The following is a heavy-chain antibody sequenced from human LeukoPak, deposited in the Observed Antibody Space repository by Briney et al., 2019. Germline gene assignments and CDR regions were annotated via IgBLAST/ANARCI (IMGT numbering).Heavy chain of an antibody. D-gene: IGHD3-10*01. V-gene: IGHV1-2*02. CDR3: ARSRELLDFDT. Sequence: ASVKVSCKTSGYTFSDYTIHWVRQAPGQGLEWMGWINPSSNAANYAQRFEGRVSLTRDTSISTADMVLTSLTSDDTGVYYWARSRELLDFDTWGQGTLVSVSS. CDR1: GYTFSDYT. CDR2: INPSSNAA. J-gene: IGHJ4*02.